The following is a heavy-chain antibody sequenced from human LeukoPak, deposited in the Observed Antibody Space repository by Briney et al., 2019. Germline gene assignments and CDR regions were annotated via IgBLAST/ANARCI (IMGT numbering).Heavy chain of an antibody. CDR2: INPNSGGT. CDR1: GYTFTGYY. D-gene: IGHD2-15*01. CDR3: ARDQRIRCSGGSCYSAVSSSGWYGLFDY. V-gene: IGHV1-2*06. J-gene: IGHJ4*02. Sequence: ASVKVSCKASGYTFTGYYMHWVRQAPGQGLEWMGRINPNSGGTNYAQKFPGRVTMTRDTSISTAYMDLSRLRSDDTAVYYCARDQRIRCSGGSCYSAVSSSGWYGLFDYWGQGTLVTVSS.